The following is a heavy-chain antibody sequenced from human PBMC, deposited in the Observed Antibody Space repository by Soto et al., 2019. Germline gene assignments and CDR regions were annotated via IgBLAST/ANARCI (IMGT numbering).Heavy chain of an antibody. J-gene: IGHJ6*02. D-gene: IGHD2-2*01. Sequence: SETLSLTCTVSGGSISSYYWSWIRQPPGKGLEWIGYIYYSGITNYNPSLKSRVTISVDTSKDQFSLKLSSVTAADTAVYYCAVSRDGYSMDVWGQGTTVTVSS. CDR3: AVSRDGYSMDV. V-gene: IGHV4-59*12. CDR2: IYYSGIT. CDR1: GGSISSYY.